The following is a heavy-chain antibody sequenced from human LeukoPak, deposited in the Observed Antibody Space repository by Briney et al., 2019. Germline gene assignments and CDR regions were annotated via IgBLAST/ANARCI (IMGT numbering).Heavy chain of an antibody. D-gene: IGHD5-12*01. CDR3: ARRRRGYSGYGIDY. Sequence: SETLSLTCTVSGGSISSSSYYWGWIRQPPGKGLEWIGSIYYSGSTYYNPSLKSRVTISVDTSKNQFSLKLSSVTAADTAVYYCARRRRGYSGYGIDYWGQGTLVTVSS. CDR1: GGSISSSSYY. CDR2: IYYSGST. V-gene: IGHV4-39*01. J-gene: IGHJ4*02.